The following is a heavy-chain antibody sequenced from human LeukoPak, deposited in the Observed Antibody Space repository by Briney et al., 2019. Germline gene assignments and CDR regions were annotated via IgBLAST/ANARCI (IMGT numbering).Heavy chain of an antibody. CDR3: ARSPVSYSSSSVWFDP. J-gene: IGHJ5*02. CDR1: GYTFTSYY. Sequence: ASVKVSCKASGYTFTSYYMHWVRQAPGQGLEWMGIINPSGGSTSYAQKFQGRVTMTRDTSTSTAYMELSSLRSEDTAVYYCARSPVSYSSSSVWFDPWGQGTLVTVSS. D-gene: IGHD6-6*01. CDR2: INPSGGST. V-gene: IGHV1-46*01.